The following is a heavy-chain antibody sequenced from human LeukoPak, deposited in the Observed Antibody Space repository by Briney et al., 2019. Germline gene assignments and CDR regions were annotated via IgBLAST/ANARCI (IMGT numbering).Heavy chain of an antibody. J-gene: IGHJ5*02. Sequence: SVKVSCKASGGIFSSYAISWVRQAPGQGLEWMGGIIPIFGTANYAQKFQGRVTITTDESTSTAYMELSSLRSEDTAVYYCAREDFYGSGSYGGNWFDPWVQGTLVTASS. CDR3: AREDFYGSGSYGGNWFDP. V-gene: IGHV1-69*05. CDR2: IIPIFGTA. D-gene: IGHD3-10*01. CDR1: GGIFSSYA.